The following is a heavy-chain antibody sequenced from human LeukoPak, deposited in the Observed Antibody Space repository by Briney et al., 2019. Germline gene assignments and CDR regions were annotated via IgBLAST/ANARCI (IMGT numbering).Heavy chain of an antibody. CDR1: GYTFTSYD. D-gene: IGHD3-10*01. V-gene: IGHV1-8*02. CDR3: ARPSSETDAFDI. CDR2: MNPNSGNT. Sequence: GASVKVSCKASGYTFTSYDINWVRQATGRGPEWMGWMNPNSGNTGYAQKFQGRVTMTRDMSTSTVYMELSSLRSEDTAAYYCARPSSETDAFDIWGQGTMVTVSS. J-gene: IGHJ3*02.